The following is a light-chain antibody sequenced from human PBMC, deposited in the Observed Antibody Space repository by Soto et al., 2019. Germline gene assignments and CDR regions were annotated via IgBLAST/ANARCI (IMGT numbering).Light chain of an antibody. CDR1: SSNIGAGYD. CDR3: QSYDSSLSAGVV. J-gene: IGLJ2*01. CDR2: GNS. Sequence: QSVLTQPPSVSGAPGQRVTISCTGSSSNIGAGYDVHWYQQLPGTAPKLLIYGNSNRPSGVPDRFSGSKSGTSASLAITGLQAEDEADYYCQSYDSSLSAGVVFGGGTPVTVL. V-gene: IGLV1-40*01.